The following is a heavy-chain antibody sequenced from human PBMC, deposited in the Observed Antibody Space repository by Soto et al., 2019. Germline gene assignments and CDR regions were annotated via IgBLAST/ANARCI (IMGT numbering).Heavy chain of an antibody. CDR2: INPNSGGT. CDR3: ARWGSSSWYVDYYYAMDV. J-gene: IGHJ6*02. D-gene: IGHD6-13*01. V-gene: IGHV1-2*02. CDR1: GYTFTGYY. Sequence: ASVKVSCKASGYTFTGYYMHWVRQAPGQGLEWMGWINPNSGGTNYAQKFQGGVTMTRDTSISTAYMELSRLRSDDTAVYYCARWGSSSWYVDYYYAMDVWGQGTTVTVSS.